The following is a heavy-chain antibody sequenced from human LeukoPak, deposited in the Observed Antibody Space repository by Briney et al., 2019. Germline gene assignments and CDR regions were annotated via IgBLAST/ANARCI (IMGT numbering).Heavy chain of an antibody. Sequence: SETLSLTCTVSGGSISDYYWSWIRQPPGKGLEWIGYIHYSGNNKYNPSLKSRVSISVDTSKNQYSLKLNSVTAADTAVYYCARETHYYGSGSYIFDYWGQGTLVTVSS. CDR2: IHYSGNN. J-gene: IGHJ4*02. CDR3: ARETHYYGSGSYIFDY. CDR1: GGSISDYY. D-gene: IGHD3-10*01. V-gene: IGHV4-59*01.